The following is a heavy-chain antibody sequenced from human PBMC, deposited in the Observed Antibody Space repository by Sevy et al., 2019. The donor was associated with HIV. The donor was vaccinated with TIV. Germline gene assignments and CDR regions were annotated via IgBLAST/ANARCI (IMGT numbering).Heavy chain of an antibody. D-gene: IGHD2-15*01. CDR2: IYYSGST. Sequence: SETLSLTCTVSGGSISNYYWSWIRQPPGKGLEWIGYIYYSGSTNYNPSLKSRVTISVDTSKNQFSLKLSSVTAADTAVYYCAGAGGYCSGGSCYLLNDDAFDIWGQGTMVTVSS. V-gene: IGHV4-59*12. J-gene: IGHJ3*02. CDR3: AGAGGYCSGGSCYLLNDDAFDI. CDR1: GGSISNYY.